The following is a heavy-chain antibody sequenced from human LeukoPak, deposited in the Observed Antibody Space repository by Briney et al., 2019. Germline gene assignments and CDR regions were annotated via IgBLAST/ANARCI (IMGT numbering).Heavy chain of an antibody. J-gene: IGHJ6*04. D-gene: IGHD2-15*01. Sequence: GGSLRLSCAASGFTFSSYSMNWVRQAPGKGLEWVSSISSSSSYIYYADSVKGRFTISRDNAKNSLYLQMNSLRAEDTAAYYCARELYCSGGSCYSYYYYGMDVWGKGTTVTVSS. CDR2: ISSSSSYI. CDR1: GFTFSSYS. CDR3: ARELYCSGGSCYSYYYYGMDV. V-gene: IGHV3-21*01.